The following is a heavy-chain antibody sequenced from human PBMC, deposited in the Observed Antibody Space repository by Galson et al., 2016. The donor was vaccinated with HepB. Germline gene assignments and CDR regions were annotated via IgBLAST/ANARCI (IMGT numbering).Heavy chain of an antibody. J-gene: IGHJ2*01. Sequence: PPGKGLEWLGYLYHSGSTTYNPSLDSRVTMSLDTSKNQVSLTLRSVTAADTAIYYCSTARSHLGGVRYFDLWGRGTLVTVSS. CDR3: STARSHLGGVRYFDL. D-gene: IGHD3-10*01. CDR2: LYHSGST. V-gene: IGHV4-59*01.